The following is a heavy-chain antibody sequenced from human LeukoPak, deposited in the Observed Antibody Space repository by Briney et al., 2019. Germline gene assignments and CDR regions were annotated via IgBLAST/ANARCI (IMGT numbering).Heavy chain of an antibody. D-gene: IGHD2-15*01. CDR2: ISSSGADT. V-gene: IGHV3-23*01. Sequence: GGSLRLSCAASGFTFSTYAKSWVRLAPGKGLEWVSAISSSGADTYYADSVKGRFTISRDNSKNTLYLQMNSLRAEDTAVYYCAKLAYCSGGSCYSGTGRRFDYWGQGTLVTVSS. CDR3: AKLAYCSGGSCYSGTGRRFDY. CDR1: GFTFSTYA. J-gene: IGHJ4*02.